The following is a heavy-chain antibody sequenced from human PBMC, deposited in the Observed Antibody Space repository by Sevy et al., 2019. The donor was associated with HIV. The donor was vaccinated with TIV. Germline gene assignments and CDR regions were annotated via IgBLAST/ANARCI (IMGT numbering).Heavy chain of an antibody. V-gene: IGHV3-53*01. Sequence: GGSLRLSCAASGFTVSSKYMSWVRQAPGKGLEWVSVIYSGGTTYYAASAKGRFTISRDNSKNTLFLQMNSLRAEDTAVYYCVRDLEEDGYVPHAFDLWGQGTMVTVSS. CDR3: VRDLEEDGYVPHAFDL. D-gene: IGHD5-12*01. CDR1: GFTVSSKY. CDR2: IYSGGTT. J-gene: IGHJ3*01.